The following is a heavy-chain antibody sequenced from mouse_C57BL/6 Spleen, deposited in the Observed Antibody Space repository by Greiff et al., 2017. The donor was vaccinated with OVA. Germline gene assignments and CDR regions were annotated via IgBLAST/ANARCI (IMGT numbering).Heavy chain of an antibody. CDR3: ARLDSSGYFDY. D-gene: IGHD3-2*02. CDR2: IDPSDSYT. CDR1: GYTFTSYW. V-gene: IGHV1-69*01. J-gene: IGHJ2*01. Sequence: QVHVKQPGAELVMPGASVKLSCKASGYTFTSYWMHWVKQRPGQGLEWIGEIDPSDSYTNYNQKFKGKSTLTVDKSSSTAYMQLSSLTSEDSAVYYCARLDSSGYFDYWGQGTTLTVSS.